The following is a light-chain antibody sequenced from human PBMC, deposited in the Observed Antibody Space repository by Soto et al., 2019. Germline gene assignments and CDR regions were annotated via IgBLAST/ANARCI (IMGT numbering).Light chain of an antibody. V-gene: IGLV2-11*01. CDR1: SSDVGGYNY. J-gene: IGLJ1*01. Sequence: QSALNQPSSVSGSPGQSVTSSCAGSSSDVGGYNYVSWYQQQPGKAPKLLIYDVTIRTSGVSDRFSGSKSGNTASLTISDLQAEDDGDYYCCSYAGTYTFFVFGTGTKLTVL. CDR3: CSYAGTYTFFV. CDR2: DVT.